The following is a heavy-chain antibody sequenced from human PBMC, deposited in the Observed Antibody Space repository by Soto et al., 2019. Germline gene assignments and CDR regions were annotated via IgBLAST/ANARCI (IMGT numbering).Heavy chain of an antibody. CDR2: IYYSGST. D-gene: IGHD5-18*01. V-gene: IGHV4-31*02. CDR1: GGSISSGGYY. J-gene: IGHJ4*02. CDR3: ARDTPRGYSYGSFDY. Sequence: SETLSLTCTVSGGSISSGGYYWSWIRQHPGKGLEWIGYIYYSGSTYYNPSLKSRVTISVDTSKNQFSLKLSSVTAADTAVYYCARDTPRGYSYGSFDYWGQGTLVTVSS.